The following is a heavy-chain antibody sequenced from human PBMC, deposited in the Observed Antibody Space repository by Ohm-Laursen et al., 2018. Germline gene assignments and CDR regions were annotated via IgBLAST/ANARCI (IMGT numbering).Heavy chain of an antibody. CDR2: IKSKTDGGTT. J-gene: IGHJ4*02. CDR1: GFTFSNAW. D-gene: IGHD3-9*01. CDR3: TTRDYDILTGYRDY. Sequence: GSLRLSCTASGFTFSNAWMSWVRQAPGKGLEWVGRIKSKTDGGTTDYAAPVKGRFTISRDDSKNTLYLQMNSLKTEDTAVYYCTTRDYDILTGYRDYWGQGTLVTVSS. V-gene: IGHV3-15*01.